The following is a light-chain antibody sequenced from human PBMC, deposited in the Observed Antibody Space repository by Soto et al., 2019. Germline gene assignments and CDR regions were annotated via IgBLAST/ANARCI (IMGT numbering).Light chain of an antibody. Sequence: IQLTQSPSSLSASVGDRVTITCRASQDIAIYLAWYQQKPGEAPKLLIYAASTLYGGVPSRFSGSGSGTDFALTITSLQAEEFATYYCQQLRMYSPPFGGGTKVDIK. V-gene: IGKV1-9*01. J-gene: IGKJ4*01. CDR2: AAS. CDR3: QQLRMYSPP. CDR1: QDIAIY.